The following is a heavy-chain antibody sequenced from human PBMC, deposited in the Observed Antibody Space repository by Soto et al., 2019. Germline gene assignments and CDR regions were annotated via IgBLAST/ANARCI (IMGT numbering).Heavy chain of an antibody. CDR2: IYYGGSA. Sequence: QVQLQESGPGLVKPSQTLSLTCTVSGGSISSGGYYWSWIRQHPGKGLEWIGSIYYGGSAHYNTYLQSRVTYSVDTSEDRVPLKLSSVAAADTAVYYCARGQDGSGLYYYCSGSFRFRIWGQGTMVTVSS. J-gene: IGHJ3*02. D-gene: IGHD3-10*01. CDR1: GGSISSGGYY. V-gene: IGHV4-31*03. CDR3: ARGQDGSGLYYYCSGSFRFRI.